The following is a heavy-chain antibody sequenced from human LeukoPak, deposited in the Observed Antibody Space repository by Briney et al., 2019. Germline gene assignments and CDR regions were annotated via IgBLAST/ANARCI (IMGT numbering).Heavy chain of an antibody. D-gene: IGHD3-22*01. V-gene: IGHV1-2*02. CDR3: ARGTYYYDSSGYYGGYNWFDP. Sequence: ASVKVSCKASGYTFTGYYLHWVRQAPGQGLEYMGWINPNTGGTNYAQKFQGRVTMTRDTSISTAYMELSRLRSDDTAVYYCARGTYYYDSSGYYGGYNWFDPWGQGTLVTVSS. J-gene: IGHJ5*02. CDR2: INPNTGGT. CDR1: GYTFTGYY.